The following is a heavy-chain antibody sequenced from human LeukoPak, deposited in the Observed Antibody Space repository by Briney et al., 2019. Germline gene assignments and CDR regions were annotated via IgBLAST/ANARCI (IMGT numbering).Heavy chain of an antibody. Sequence: ASVKVSCKASGYTFTGYYMHWVRQAPGQGLEWMGWINPNSGGTNYAQKFQGRVTMTRDTSISTAYMELSRLRSDDTAVYYCVRGITIFGVVYYYYMDVWGKGTTVTVSS. J-gene: IGHJ6*03. CDR1: GYTFTGYY. CDR3: VRGITIFGVVYYYYMDV. V-gene: IGHV1-2*02. D-gene: IGHD3-3*01. CDR2: INPNSGGT.